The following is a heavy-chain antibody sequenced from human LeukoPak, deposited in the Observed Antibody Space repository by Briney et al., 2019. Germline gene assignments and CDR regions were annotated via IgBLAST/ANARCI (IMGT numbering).Heavy chain of an antibody. D-gene: IGHD3-22*01. Sequence: GGSLRLSCAASGFTFSSYAMSWVRQAPGKGLEWVSAISGSGGSTYYADSVKGRFTISRDNSKNTLYLQMNSLRAEDTAVYYCAKDNYYDSSGYYRPFDYWGQGTLVTVSS. CDR1: GFTFSSYA. CDR2: ISGSGGST. CDR3: AKDNYYDSSGYYRPFDY. V-gene: IGHV3-23*01. J-gene: IGHJ4*02.